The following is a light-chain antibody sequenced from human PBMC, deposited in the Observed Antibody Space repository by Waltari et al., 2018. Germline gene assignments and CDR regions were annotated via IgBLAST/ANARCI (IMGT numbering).Light chain of an antibody. V-gene: IGKV1-9*01. CDR1: RGFSSTY. CDR3: QQLSDYPVT. CDR2: AAS. Sequence: DIQLTPSPSFLSASVGDRVTITCRASRGFSSTYLLWYQQKPGKAPKLLIYAASTLQSGVPSRFSGSGSGAEFTLTISSLQPEDFATYYCQQLSDYPVTFGPGTKVDFK. J-gene: IGKJ3*01.